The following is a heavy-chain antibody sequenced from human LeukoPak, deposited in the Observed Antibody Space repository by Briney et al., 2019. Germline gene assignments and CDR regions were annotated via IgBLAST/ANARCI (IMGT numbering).Heavy chain of an antibody. CDR3: AKDYSSSWYYFDY. Sequence: GGSLRLSCAASGFTFSVHAVSWVRQAPGKGLEWVSGISGSGGGTNYADSVKDRFTVSRDNSKNTLYLQMNSLRAEDTAVYYCAKDYSSSWYYFDYWGQGTLVTVSS. CDR2: ISGSGGGT. V-gene: IGHV3-23*01. CDR1: GFTFSVHA. D-gene: IGHD6-13*01. J-gene: IGHJ4*02.